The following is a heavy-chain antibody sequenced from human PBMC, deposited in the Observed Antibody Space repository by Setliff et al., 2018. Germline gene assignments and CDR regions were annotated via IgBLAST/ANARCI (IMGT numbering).Heavy chain of an antibody. J-gene: IGHJ4*02. CDR3: ARDQPGPYYNFWSGVPEP. CDR1: GFTFSSYA. V-gene: IGHV3-30*15. CDR2: ISYDGSNK. D-gene: IGHD3-3*01. Sequence: GGSLRLSCAASGFTFSSYAMHWVRQAPGKGLEWVAVISYDGSNKYYAGSVKGRFTISRDNSKNTLYLQMSSLRPEDTAVHYCARDQPGPYYNFWSGVPEPWGQGTMVTVSS.